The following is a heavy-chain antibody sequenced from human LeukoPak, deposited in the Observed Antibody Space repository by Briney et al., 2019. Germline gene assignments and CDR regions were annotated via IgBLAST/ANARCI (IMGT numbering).Heavy chain of an antibody. V-gene: IGHV3-23*01. Sequence: GGSLRLSCEASGFSFSTVPMSWVRQVPGKGLECVSYIIASGDSAYYADSVRGRFTISGDNSKNTLYLQMDDLRAEDSAVYYCATHILFWSGLFDSWGQGALVSVSS. CDR2: IIASGDSA. CDR3: ATHILFWSGLFDS. D-gene: IGHD3-3*01. J-gene: IGHJ4*02. CDR1: GFSFSTVP.